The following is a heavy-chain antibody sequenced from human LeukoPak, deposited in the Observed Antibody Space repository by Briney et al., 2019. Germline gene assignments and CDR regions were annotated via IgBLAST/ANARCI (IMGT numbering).Heavy chain of an antibody. V-gene: IGHV3-21*01. Sequence: GGSLRLSCAASGFTFSTYSMHWVRQAPGKGLEWVSSISTRSSYLYFADSVKGRFTISRDDAKNSLYLEMKSLRAEDTAVYYCTRDYYDSSGSIKVDYWGQGTLVTVSS. CDR2: ISTRSSYL. D-gene: IGHD3-22*01. J-gene: IGHJ4*02. CDR3: TRDYYDSSGSIKVDY. CDR1: GFTFSTYS.